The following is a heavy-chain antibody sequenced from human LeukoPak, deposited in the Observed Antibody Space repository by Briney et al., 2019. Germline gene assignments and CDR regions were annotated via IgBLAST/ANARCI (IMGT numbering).Heavy chain of an antibody. CDR2: ISSSSSYI. V-gene: IGHV3-21*01. J-gene: IGHJ4*02. CDR1: GFTFSSYS. CDR3: ARAYYYDSSGVPYYFDY. Sequence: GGSLRLSCAASGFTFSSYSMNWVRQAPGKGLEWVSSISSSSSYIYYADSVKGRFTISRDYAKNSLYLQMNSLRAEDTAVYYCARAYYYDSSGVPYYFDYWGQGTLVTVSS. D-gene: IGHD3-22*01.